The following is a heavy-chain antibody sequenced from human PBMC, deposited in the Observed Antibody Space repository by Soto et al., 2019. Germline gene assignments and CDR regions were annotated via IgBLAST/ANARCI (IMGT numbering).Heavy chain of an antibody. CDR3: ARVEMVRGVMRIDY. J-gene: IGHJ4*02. CDR2: IYYSGST. CDR1: GGSISSGGYY. Sequence: QVQLQESGPGLVKPSQTLSLTCTVSGGSISSGGYYWSWIRQHPGKGLEWIGYIYYSGSTYYNPSLKSRVTISVDTCKNQFSLKLSSVTAADTAVYYCARVEMVRGVMRIDYWGQGTLVTVSS. V-gene: IGHV4-31*03. D-gene: IGHD3-10*01.